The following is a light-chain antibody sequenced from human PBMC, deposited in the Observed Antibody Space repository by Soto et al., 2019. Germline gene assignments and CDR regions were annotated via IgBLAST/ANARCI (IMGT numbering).Light chain of an antibody. CDR1: QSLLRRNGYNC. CDR2: LGS. V-gene: IGKV2-28*01. Sequence: EIVMTQSPVSLPVTPGEPASISCRSSQSLLRRNGYNCVDWYLQKPGQSPQLLIHLGSNRASGVPDRFSGSGSGTDFTLKISRVEAEDVGVYYCMQALQSPLTFGGGTKVELK. J-gene: IGKJ4*01. CDR3: MQALQSPLT.